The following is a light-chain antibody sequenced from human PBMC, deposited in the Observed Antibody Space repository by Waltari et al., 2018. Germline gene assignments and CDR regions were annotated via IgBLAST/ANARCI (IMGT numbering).Light chain of an antibody. J-gene: IGLJ1*01. CDR2: GVS. CDR3: RSYSGRSDYV. Sequence: QSALTQPASVSGSPGQAITISCPGTSTNVGGYNLVSWYRQYPGKAPELMIFGVSERPAGISIRWAGSKSGNTATLTFSGLQAEDEADYYCRSYSGRSDYVFGTGTRV. CDR1: STNVGGYNL. V-gene: IGLV2-23*02.